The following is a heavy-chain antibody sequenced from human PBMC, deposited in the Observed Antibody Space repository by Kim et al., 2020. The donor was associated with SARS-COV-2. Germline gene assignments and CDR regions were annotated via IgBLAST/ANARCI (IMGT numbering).Heavy chain of an antibody. Sequence: GGSLRLSCAASGFTFSSYGMHWVRQAPGKGLEWVAVISYDGSNKYYADSVKGRFTISRDNSKNTLYLQMNSLRAEDTAVYYCASDIVVVVASDYWGQGTLVTVSS. J-gene: IGHJ4*02. D-gene: IGHD2-15*01. V-gene: IGHV3-33*05. CDR1: GFTFSSYG. CDR2: ISYDGSNK. CDR3: ASDIVVVVASDY.